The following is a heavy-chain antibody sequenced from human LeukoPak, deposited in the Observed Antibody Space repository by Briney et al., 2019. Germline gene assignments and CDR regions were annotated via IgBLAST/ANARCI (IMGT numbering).Heavy chain of an antibody. Sequence: GGSLRLSCAASGFTFSSYEMNWVRQAPGKGLEWVSYISSSGSAIYYADSVKGRFTISGDNAKNSLYLQMNSLRAEDTAVYYCARWGLGSSWDVFENWGQGTLVTVSS. V-gene: IGHV3-48*03. CDR3: ARWGLGSSWDVFEN. D-gene: IGHD6-13*01. J-gene: IGHJ4*02. CDR1: GFTFSSYE. CDR2: ISSSGSAI.